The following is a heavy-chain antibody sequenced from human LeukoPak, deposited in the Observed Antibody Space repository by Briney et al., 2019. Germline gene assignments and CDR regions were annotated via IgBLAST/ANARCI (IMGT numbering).Heavy chain of an antibody. CDR1: GFTFSSYS. CDR3: AREYCSSTSCYRDAFDI. Sequence: GGPLRLSCAASGFTFSSYSMNWVRQAPGKGLEWVSSISSSSSYIYYADSVKGRFTISRDNAKNSLYLQMNSLRAEDTAVYYCAREYCSSTSCYRDAFDIWGQGTMVTVSS. V-gene: IGHV3-21*01. CDR2: ISSSSSYI. D-gene: IGHD2-2*01. J-gene: IGHJ3*02.